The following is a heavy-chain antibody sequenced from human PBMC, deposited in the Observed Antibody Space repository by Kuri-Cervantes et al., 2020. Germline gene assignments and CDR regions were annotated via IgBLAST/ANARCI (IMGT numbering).Heavy chain of an antibody. CDR3: ARARALYEPYYHYGMDV. Sequence: SETLSLTCTVSGGSISSSSYYWGWIRQPPGKGLEWIGSIYYSGSTYYNPSLKSRVTISVDTSKNQFSLKLSSVTAADTAVYYCARARALYEPYYHYGMDVWGQGTTVTVSS. J-gene: IGHJ6*02. D-gene: IGHD3-16*01. V-gene: IGHV4-39*01. CDR1: GGSISSSSYY. CDR2: IYYSGST.